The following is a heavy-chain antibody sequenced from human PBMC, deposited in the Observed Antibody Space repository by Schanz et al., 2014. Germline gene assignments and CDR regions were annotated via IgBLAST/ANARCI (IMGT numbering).Heavy chain of an antibody. Sequence: QVQLVESGGGVVQPGRSLRLSCAASGFTFSRYGMHWVRQAPGKGLEWVAATRYDGNNKYYVDSVKGRFTISRDNSKNTLYLQVNSLRAEDTAVRKCATGPSLGAGPPLDCHFVVDVWGQGTTVSVSS. D-gene: IGHD1-26*01. CDR3: ATGPSLGAGPPLDCHFVVDV. J-gene: IGHJ6*02. CDR1: GFTFSRYG. CDR2: TRYDGNNK. V-gene: IGHV3-33*01.